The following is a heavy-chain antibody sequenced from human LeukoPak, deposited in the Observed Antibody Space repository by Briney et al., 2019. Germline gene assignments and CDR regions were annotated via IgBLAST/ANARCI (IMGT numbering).Heavy chain of an antibody. CDR2: INPNSGGT. D-gene: IGHD3-3*01. J-gene: IGHJ5*02. CDR1: GYTFTGYY. Sequence: ASVKVSCKASGYTFTGYYMHWVRQAPGQGLEWMGWINPNSGGTNYAQKFQGRVTMTRDTSISTAYMELSRLRSDDTAVYYCARGPLYYDFWSGYYINLFDPWGQGTLVTVSS. CDR3: ARGPLYYDFWSGYYINLFDP. V-gene: IGHV1-2*02.